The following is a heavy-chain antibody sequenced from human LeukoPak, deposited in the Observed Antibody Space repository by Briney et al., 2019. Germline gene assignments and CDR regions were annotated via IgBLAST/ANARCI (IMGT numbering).Heavy chain of an antibody. Sequence: GGTLRLSCAASGFTFSTHTLHWVRQAPGKGLEWVAIISYDGSNKYYADSVKGRFTISRDNSKNTLYLQMNSLRAEDTAVYYCARDQVISGSYPSAFDYWGQGTLVTVSS. CDR1: GFTFSTHT. CDR3: ARDQVISGSYPSAFDY. D-gene: IGHD1-26*01. CDR2: ISYDGSNK. V-gene: IGHV3-30-3*01. J-gene: IGHJ4*02.